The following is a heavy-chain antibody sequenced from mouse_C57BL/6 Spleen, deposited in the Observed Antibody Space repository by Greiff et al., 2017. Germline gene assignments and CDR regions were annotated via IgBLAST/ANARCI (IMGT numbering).Heavy chain of an antibody. V-gene: IGHV10-1*01. D-gene: IGHD4-1*01. Sequence: EVKVEESGGGLVQPKGSLKLSCAASGFSFNTYAMNWVRQAPGKGLEWVARIRSKSNNYATYYADSVKDRFTISRDDSESMLYLQMNNLKTEDTAMYYCVRRLGDYWGQGTTLTVSS. CDR2: IRSKSNNYAT. CDR3: VRRLGDY. J-gene: IGHJ2*01. CDR1: GFSFNTYA.